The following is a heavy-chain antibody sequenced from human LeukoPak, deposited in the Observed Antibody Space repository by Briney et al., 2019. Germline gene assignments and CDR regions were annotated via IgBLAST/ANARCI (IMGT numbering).Heavy chain of an antibody. Sequence: GGSLRLSCAASGFTFSSYSMNWVRQAPGKGLEWVSYISSSSSTRYYADSVKGRFTISRDNAKNSMYLQMNSLRAEDTAVYYCASFWAYYDILTGYRDYWGQGTLVTVSS. CDR1: GFTFSSYS. CDR3: ASFWAYYDILTGYRDY. CDR2: ISSSSSTR. J-gene: IGHJ4*02. D-gene: IGHD3-9*01. V-gene: IGHV3-48*04.